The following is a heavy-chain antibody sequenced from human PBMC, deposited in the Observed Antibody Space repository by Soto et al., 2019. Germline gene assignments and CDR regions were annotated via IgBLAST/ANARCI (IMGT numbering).Heavy chain of an antibody. CDR2: ISSNGVGT. V-gene: IGHV3-64*01. CDR3: ARRARPDFYYMDV. D-gene: IGHD6-6*01. J-gene: IGHJ6*03. CDR1: GFTLSGYA. Sequence: QAGGSLRLSCAASGFTLSGYAMDWVRQAPGKGLEYVSGISSNGVGTYYANSVQDRFTISRDNSKNTVYLQMGSLRPEDMAVYYCARRARPDFYYMDVWGKGTTVTVSS.